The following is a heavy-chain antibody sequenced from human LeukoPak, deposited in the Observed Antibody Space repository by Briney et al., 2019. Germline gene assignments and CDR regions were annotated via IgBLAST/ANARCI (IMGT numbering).Heavy chain of an antibody. CDR1: GYTFTGYY. V-gene: IGHV1-2*02. CDR2: INPNSGGT. D-gene: IGHD6-19*01. J-gene: IGHJ4*02. CDR3: ARDRDGWYTFDY. Sequence: ASVKVSCKASGYTFTGYYTHWVRQAPGQGLEWMGWINPNSGGTNYAQKFQGRVTMTRDTSISTAYMELSRLRSDDTAVYYCARDRDGWYTFDYWGQGTLVTVSS.